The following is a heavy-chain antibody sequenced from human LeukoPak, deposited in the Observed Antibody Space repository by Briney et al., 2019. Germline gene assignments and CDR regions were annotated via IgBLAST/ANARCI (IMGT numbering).Heavy chain of an antibody. V-gene: IGHV3-21*01. Sequence: GGSLRLSCAASGFTFSSYSMNWVRQAPGKGLEWVSSISSSSSYIYYADSVKGRLTISRDNAKNSLYLQMNSLRAEDTAVYYCARDTMIVVADDAFDIWGQGTMVTVSS. J-gene: IGHJ3*02. CDR2: ISSSSSYI. D-gene: IGHD3-22*01. CDR3: ARDTMIVVADDAFDI. CDR1: GFTFSSYS.